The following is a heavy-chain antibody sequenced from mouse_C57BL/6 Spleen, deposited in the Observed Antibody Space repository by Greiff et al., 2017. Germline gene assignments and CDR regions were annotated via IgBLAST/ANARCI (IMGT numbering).Heavy chain of an antibody. V-gene: IGHV5-17*01. CDR3: ARTGDGYLYSMDY. D-gene: IGHD2-3*01. J-gene: IGHJ4*01. CDR1: GFTFSDYG. CDR2: ISSGSSTI. Sequence: EVKLVESGGGLVKPGGSLKLSCAASGFTFSDYGMHWVRQAPEKGLEWVAYISSGSSTIYYADTVKGRFTISRDNAKNTLFLQMPSLRSEDTAMYYCARTGDGYLYSMDYWGQGTSVTVSS.